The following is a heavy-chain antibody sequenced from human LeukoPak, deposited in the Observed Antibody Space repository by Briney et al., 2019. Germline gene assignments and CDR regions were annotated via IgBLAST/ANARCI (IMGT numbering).Heavy chain of an antibody. J-gene: IGHJ4*02. V-gene: IGHV4-61*02. CDR1: GGSIVTGSYY. CDR2: IYATGST. D-gene: IGHD3-10*01. Sequence: PSQTLSLTCTVSGGSIVTGSYYLSWIRQPAGKGLEWIGRIYATGSTNYNPSLKSRVTMSVDTSKKQFSLKLRSVTAADTAVYYCASSTGSGSYYPLFDYWGQGTLVTVPS. CDR3: ASSTGSGSYYPLFDY.